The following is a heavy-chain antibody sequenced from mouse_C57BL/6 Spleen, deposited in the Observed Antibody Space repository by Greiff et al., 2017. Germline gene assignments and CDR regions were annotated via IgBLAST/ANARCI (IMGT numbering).Heavy chain of an antibody. CDR3: TPLITTVVRYFDV. CDR1: GFNIKDDY. D-gene: IGHD1-1*01. Sequence: VQLKQSGAELVRPGASVKLSCTASGFNIKDDYMHWVKQRPEQGLAWIGWIDPENGDTEYASKFQGKATITADTSSNTAYLQLSSLTSEDTAVYYCTPLITTVVRYFDVWGTGTTVTVSS. J-gene: IGHJ1*03. CDR2: IDPENGDT. V-gene: IGHV14-4*01.